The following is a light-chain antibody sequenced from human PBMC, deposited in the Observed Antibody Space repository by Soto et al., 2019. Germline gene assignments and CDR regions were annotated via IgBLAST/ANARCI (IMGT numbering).Light chain of an antibody. J-gene: IGKJ1*01. CDR2: GAS. CDR3: QQYGSSPWT. Sequence: EIVLTQSPGTLSLSPGERATLSCRASQSVSSSYLAWYQQKPGQAPRPLIYGASSRAIGIPDRFSGSESGTEFTLTISRLEPEDFAVYYCQQYGSSPWTFGQGTKVEIK. V-gene: IGKV3-20*01. CDR1: QSVSSSY.